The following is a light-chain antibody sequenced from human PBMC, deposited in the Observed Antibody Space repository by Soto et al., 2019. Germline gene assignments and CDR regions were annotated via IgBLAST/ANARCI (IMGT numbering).Light chain of an antibody. CDR2: AAS. Sequence: DLQMTQSPSFLSASAGDRVSITCRASQAISSYLAWYQQKPGRAPKLLIYAASTLQGGVPSRFSGSGSGTEFTLTITSLQPEDFATYYCQQLNSFPITFGQGTRLEIK. V-gene: IGKV1-9*01. CDR1: QAISSY. CDR3: QQLNSFPIT. J-gene: IGKJ5*01.